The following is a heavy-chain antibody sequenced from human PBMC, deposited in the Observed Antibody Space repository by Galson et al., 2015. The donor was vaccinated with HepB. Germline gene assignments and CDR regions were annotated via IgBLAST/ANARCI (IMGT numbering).Heavy chain of an antibody. Sequence: SVKVSCKASGGTFSSFAISWVRQAPGQGLEWMGGIIPIFGIANYAQKFQGGVTITADKATNTAYMELSSLRSEDTAVYYCARVGGKLGYCSGGTCSNWFDPWGQGTLVTVSS. D-gene: IGHD2-15*01. V-gene: IGHV1-69*10. CDR3: ARVGGKLGYCSGGTCSNWFDP. CDR2: IIPIFGIA. CDR1: GGTFSSFA. J-gene: IGHJ5*02.